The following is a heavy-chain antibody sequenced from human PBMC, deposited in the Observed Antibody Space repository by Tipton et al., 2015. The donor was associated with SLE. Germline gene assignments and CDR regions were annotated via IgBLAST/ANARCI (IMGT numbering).Heavy chain of an antibody. V-gene: IGHV4-39*07. CDR2: MYYRGNT. Sequence: TLSLTCTDSGDSISSSSYYWGWIRQPPGKGLEWIGSMYYRGNTYYNPSLRSRVTMSIDTSKNQFSLKLSSVTAADTAVYYCARQVPSLYDFRRSSWVGPFDAWGQGSLVTVSS. CDR3: ARQVPSLYDFRRSSWVGPFDA. J-gene: IGHJ5*02. D-gene: IGHD3-3*01. CDR1: GDSISSSSYY.